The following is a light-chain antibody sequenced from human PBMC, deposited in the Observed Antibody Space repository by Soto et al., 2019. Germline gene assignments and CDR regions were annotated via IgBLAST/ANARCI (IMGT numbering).Light chain of an antibody. Sequence: QSVLTQPPSVSAAPGQKVTISCSGSSSNIGNNYVSWYQQLPGTAPKLLIYDNNKRPSGIPDRFSGSKSGTSATLGITGLQTGDEADYYCGTWDSSLSVVFGGETKVTVL. CDR2: DNN. J-gene: IGLJ2*01. V-gene: IGLV1-51*01. CDR3: GTWDSSLSVV. CDR1: SSNIGNNY.